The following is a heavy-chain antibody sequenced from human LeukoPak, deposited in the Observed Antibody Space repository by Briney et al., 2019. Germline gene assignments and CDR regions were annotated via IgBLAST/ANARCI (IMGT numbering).Heavy chain of an antibody. CDR1: GGSISSGDYY. CDR3: ARDSNPGGMDV. CDR2: IYYSGST. J-gene: IGHJ6*02. Sequence: PSETLSLTCTVSGGSISSGDYYWSWIRQPPGKGLEWIGYIYYSGSTYYNPSLKSRVTISVDTSKNQFSLKLSSVTAADTAVYYCARDSNPGGMDVWGQGTTVTVSS. V-gene: IGHV4-30-4*01.